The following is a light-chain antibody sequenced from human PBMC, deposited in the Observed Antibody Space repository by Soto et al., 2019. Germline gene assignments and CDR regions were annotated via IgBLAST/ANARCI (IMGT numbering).Light chain of an antibody. V-gene: IGKV4-1*01. CDR1: QSLVYSSNNKNY. CDR3: DRDYWHPIT. Sequence: SQSLVYSSNNKNYLAWYQQKPGQPPKLLIYWASTRESGVPDRFIGSGSGTEFSLCVSGMQAEDFARYCRDRDYWHPITFGQGTRVEIK. J-gene: IGKJ5*01. CDR2: WAS.